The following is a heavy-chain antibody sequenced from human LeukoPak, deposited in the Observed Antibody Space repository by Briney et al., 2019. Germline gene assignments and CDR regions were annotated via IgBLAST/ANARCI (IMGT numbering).Heavy chain of an antibody. CDR1: GGTFSSYA. Sequence: SVKVSCKASGGTFSSYAISWVRHAPGQGLEWMGGIIPIFGTANYAQKFRGRVTITADKSTRTAYMELSSLKASDTAMYYCARHGDIAAATFEYWGQGNLVTVSS. J-gene: IGHJ4*02. D-gene: IGHD6-13*01. CDR3: ARHGDIAAATFEY. CDR2: IIPIFGTA. V-gene: IGHV1-69*06.